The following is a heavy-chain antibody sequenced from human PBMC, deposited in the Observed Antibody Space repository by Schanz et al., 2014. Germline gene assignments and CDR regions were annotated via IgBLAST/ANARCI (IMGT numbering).Heavy chain of an antibody. CDR2: IYLSDGST. CDR3: AFDRDDAYDI. D-gene: IGHD3-9*01. J-gene: IGHJ3*02. Sequence: QVQLVQSGAEVKKPGSSVKVSCKASGYTLTNFDINWVRQAPGQGLEWMGRIYLSDGSTRYAQKFQGRVTVTRDTSTTTVYMDLSSLISEDTAVYYCAFDRDDAYDIWGQGTTVTVSS. CDR1: GYTLTNFD. V-gene: IGHV1-46*01.